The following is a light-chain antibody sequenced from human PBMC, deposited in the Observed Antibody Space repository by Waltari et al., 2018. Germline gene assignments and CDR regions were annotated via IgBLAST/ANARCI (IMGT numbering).Light chain of an antibody. CDR1: HSVKNNF. CDR2: SIS. CDR3: QQYGDAPIT. V-gene: IGKV3-20*01. J-gene: IGKJ5*01. Sequence: EIVLTQSPGILSLSPGERATLSCRASHSVKNNFLAWYQQIPGQSPRLLIYSISNRAPGIPDRFRGSGSGTDFTLTISRLEPEDFAVYYCQQYGDAPITFGQGTRLDI.